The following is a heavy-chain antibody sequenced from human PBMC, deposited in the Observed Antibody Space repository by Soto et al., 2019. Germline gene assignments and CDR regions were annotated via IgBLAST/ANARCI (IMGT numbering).Heavy chain of an antibody. CDR1: GGTFSTYA. Sequence: QVQLVQSGAEVKKPGSSVKVSCKTSGGTFSTYAISWVRQAPGQGLEWMGGIIPIFGTANYAQKFQGRVTITADESTSTAYMELSSLRSEDTAVYYCARDLSTVTTGRGYFQHWGQGTLVTVSS. CDR3: ARDLSTVTTGRGYFQH. J-gene: IGHJ1*01. V-gene: IGHV1-69*01. D-gene: IGHD4-17*01. CDR2: IIPIFGTA.